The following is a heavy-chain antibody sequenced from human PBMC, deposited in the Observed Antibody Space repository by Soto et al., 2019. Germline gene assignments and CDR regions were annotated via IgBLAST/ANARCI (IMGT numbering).Heavy chain of an antibody. CDR2: ISGGGSTA. Sequence: EVQLLESGGGLVQRGGSQRLSCAASGFTFTSYVMSWVRQAPGKGLEWDAGISGGGSTAFYADSVKGRFTISRDNAKDTVGLQTDSLTAEDTAMYYCAKDSNKYSSSLRGRYFDYWGQGTLVTVSS. CDR1: GFTFTSYV. V-gene: IGHV3-23*01. J-gene: IGHJ4*02. D-gene: IGHD3-22*01. CDR3: AKDSNKYSSSLRGRYFDY.